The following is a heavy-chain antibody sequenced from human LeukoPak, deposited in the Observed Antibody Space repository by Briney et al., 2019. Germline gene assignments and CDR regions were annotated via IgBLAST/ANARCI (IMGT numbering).Heavy chain of an antibody. CDR3: ASSYYYDSSGKADAFDI. CDR2: IYPGDSDT. D-gene: IGHD3-22*01. V-gene: IGHV5-51*01. Sequence: GESLKISCKGSGYSFTIYWIGWVRQMPGKGLEWMGIIYPGDSDTTYSPSFQGQVTISADKSISTAYLQWSSLKASDTAMYYCASSYYYDSSGKADAFDIWGQGTMVTVSS. J-gene: IGHJ3*02. CDR1: GYSFTIYW.